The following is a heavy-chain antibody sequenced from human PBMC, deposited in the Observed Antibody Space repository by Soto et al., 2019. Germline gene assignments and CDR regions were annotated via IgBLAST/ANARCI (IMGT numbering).Heavy chain of an antibody. CDR2: ISGSSSYI. Sequence: GGSLRLSCAASGFTFSNYNMNWVRQAPGKRLEWVSSISGSSSYIYYTDSLKGRFTISRDNAKNSLYLQMNTLRAEDTAVYYCARQINGDYTAFDIWGQGTLVTVSS. J-gene: IGHJ3*02. CDR3: ARQINGDYTAFDI. V-gene: IGHV3-21*01. D-gene: IGHD4-17*01. CDR1: GFTFSNYN.